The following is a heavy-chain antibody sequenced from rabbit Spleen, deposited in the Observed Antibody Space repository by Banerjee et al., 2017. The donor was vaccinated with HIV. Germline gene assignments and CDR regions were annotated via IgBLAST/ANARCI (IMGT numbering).Heavy chain of an antibody. Sequence: SLEESGGDLVKPGASLTLTCTASGFDFSSSYYMCWVRQAPGKGLELIACIDTSSVNTADATWAKGRFTISKTSSTTVTLQMTSLTAADTATYFCARGEHFSVGFSAFAIYLDLWGQGTLVTVS. CDR2: IDTSSVNT. V-gene: IGHV1S40*01. CDR3: ARGEHFSVGFSAFAIYLDL. CDR1: GFDFSSSYY. D-gene: IGHD6-1*01. J-gene: IGHJ3*01.